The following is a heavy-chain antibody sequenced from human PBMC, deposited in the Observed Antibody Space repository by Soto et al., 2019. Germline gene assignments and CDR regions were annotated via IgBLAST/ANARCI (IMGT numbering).Heavy chain of an antibody. CDR3: AKDSDGAAAGPTKFYGMDV. CDR1: GFTFSSYA. Sequence: EVQLLEPGGGLVQPGGSLSLSCAASGFTFSSYAMSWVRQAPGKGLAWVSVISGSGDSTYYAHSVRGRFTISRDNSKNTLYLQMNSLRAADTAVYYCAKDSDGAAAGPTKFYGMDVWGQGTTVTVS. D-gene: IGHD6-13*01. V-gene: IGHV3-23*01. J-gene: IGHJ6*02. CDR2: ISGSGDST.